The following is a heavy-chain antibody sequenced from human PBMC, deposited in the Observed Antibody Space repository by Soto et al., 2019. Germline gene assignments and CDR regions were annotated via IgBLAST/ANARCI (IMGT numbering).Heavy chain of an antibody. CDR3: ARQDSGSYYTGAFDI. D-gene: IGHD1-26*01. CDR2: IDWDDDK. Sequence: GPTLVNPTQTLTLTCTFSGFSLSTSGMCVSWIRQPPGKALEWLALIDWDDDKYYSTSLKTRLTISKDTSKNQEVLTMTNMDPVDTATYYCARQDSGSYYTGAFDIWGQGTMVTVSS. J-gene: IGHJ3*02. CDR1: GFSLSTSGMC. V-gene: IGHV2-70*01.